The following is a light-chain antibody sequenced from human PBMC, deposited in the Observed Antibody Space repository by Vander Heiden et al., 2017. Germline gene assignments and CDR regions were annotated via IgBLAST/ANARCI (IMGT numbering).Light chain of an antibody. CDR1: LNDIGADNY. V-gene: IGLV2-14*01. CDR3: NSRTPTTHVV. J-gene: IGLJ3*02. Sequence: QAALTQPVSVSGPPGQSITISCTGSLNDIGADNYVSWYQQHPGKAPKLIIYDVSYRPSGISDRFSGSKSGNTASLSIAGLQPEDEADYYCNSRTPTTHVVFGGGTKVTVL. CDR2: DVS.